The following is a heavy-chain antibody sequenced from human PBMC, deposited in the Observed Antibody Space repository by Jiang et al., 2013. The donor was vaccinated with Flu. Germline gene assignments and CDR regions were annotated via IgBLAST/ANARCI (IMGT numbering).Heavy chain of an antibody. CDR2: IIPLFGTA. V-gene: IGHV1-69*06. CDR3: AREGVYYYDSSGVS. D-gene: IGHD3-22*01. Sequence: EVKKPGSSVKVSCKASGSIFSGYGISWVRQAPGQGLEWMGRIIPLFGTADYAQKFQGRVTITVDKSTTTAYMELSSLRSEDTAVYYCAREGVYYYDSSGVSWGQGTLVTVSS. J-gene: IGHJ4*02. CDR1: GSIFSGYG.